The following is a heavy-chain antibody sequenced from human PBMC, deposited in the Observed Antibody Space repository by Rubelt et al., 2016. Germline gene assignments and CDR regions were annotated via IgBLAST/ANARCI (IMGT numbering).Heavy chain of an antibody. V-gene: IGHV4-39*01. Sequence: QLQLQESGPGLVKPSETLSLTCTVSGDSISSNSYYWGWVRQPPGKRLEWIGSIYYSGSTYYNPSLKSPVTISLETSKNQFSLKLNSVTAADTAVYYCARRGYGVGATDSDYWGQGTLVTVSS. CDR1: GDSISSNSYY. CDR2: IYYSGST. J-gene: IGHJ4*02. D-gene: IGHD1-26*01. CDR3: ARRGYGVGATDSDY.